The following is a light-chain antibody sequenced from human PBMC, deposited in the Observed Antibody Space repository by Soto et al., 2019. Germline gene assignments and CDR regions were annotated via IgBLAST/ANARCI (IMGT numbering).Light chain of an antibody. CDR1: SSDVGAYNY. CDR3: SSYTTTSTPFV. J-gene: IGLJ1*01. Sequence: QSVLTQPASVSGSPGQSITISCTGTSSDVGAYNYVSWYQQHPGKAPKLVIFEVSNRPSGVSDRFSGSKSGKTASLTISGLHAEDEAEYYCSSYTTTSTPFVFGTGTKVTV. CDR2: EVS. V-gene: IGLV2-14*01.